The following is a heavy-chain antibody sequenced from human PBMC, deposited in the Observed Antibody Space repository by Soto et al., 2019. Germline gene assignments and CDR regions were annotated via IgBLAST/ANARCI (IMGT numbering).Heavy chain of an antibody. V-gene: IGHV4-34*01. D-gene: IGHD6-13*01. Sequence: SETLSLTCAVYGGSFSGYYWNWIRQPPGKGLEWIGEISHSGSTNYNPSLKSRVTISVDTSKNQFSLKLSSVTAADTAVYYCARGLLRGFIAAAGRKSNWFDPWGQGTLVTVSS. J-gene: IGHJ5*02. CDR2: ISHSGST. CDR1: GGSFSGYY. CDR3: ARGLLRGFIAAAGRKSNWFDP.